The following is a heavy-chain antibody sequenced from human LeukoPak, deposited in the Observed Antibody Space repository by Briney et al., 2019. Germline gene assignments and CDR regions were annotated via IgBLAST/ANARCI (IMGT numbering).Heavy chain of an antibody. CDR3: ARQYGDAQQLATKPLNWFDP. V-gene: IGHV4-39*01. D-gene: IGHD6-13*01. Sequence: SETLSLTCTVSGGSISRSSYYWGWIRQPPGKGLEWIGSIYYSGSTYYNPSLKSRVTISVDTSKNQFSLKLSSVTAADTAVYYCARQYGDAQQLATKPLNWFDPWGQGTLVTVSS. CDR1: GGSISRSSYY. CDR2: IYYSGST. J-gene: IGHJ5*02.